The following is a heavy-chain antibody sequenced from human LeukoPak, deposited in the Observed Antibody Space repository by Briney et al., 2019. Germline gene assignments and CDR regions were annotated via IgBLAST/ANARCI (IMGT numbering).Heavy chain of an antibody. CDR1: GDSISSSSYF. Sequence: SETLSLTCNVSGDSISSSSYFWGWIRQPPGKGLEWIGSIYFSGRTYYNMSLKSRVIISIDTSKNQFSLKVNSVTAADTAVYYCARQVVRGENYFDYWGQGTLVTVSS. D-gene: IGHD3-10*01. J-gene: IGHJ4*02. V-gene: IGHV4-39*01. CDR2: IYFSGRT. CDR3: ARQVVRGENYFDY.